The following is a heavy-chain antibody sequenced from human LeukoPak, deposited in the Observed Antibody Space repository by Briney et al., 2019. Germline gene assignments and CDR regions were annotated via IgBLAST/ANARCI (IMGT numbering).Heavy chain of an antibody. CDR3: ARDILFVRSIMVRGVTDY. D-gene: IGHD3-10*01. Sequence: ASVKVSCKASGYTITRYYMHWVRQAPGQGLEWMGVINPSGGSTTYAQKFQGRVTMTRDTSTSTVYMELSSLRSEDTAVYYCARDILFVRSIMVRGVTDYWGQGTLVTVSS. CDR1: GYTITRYY. CDR2: INPSGGST. J-gene: IGHJ4*02. V-gene: IGHV1-46*01.